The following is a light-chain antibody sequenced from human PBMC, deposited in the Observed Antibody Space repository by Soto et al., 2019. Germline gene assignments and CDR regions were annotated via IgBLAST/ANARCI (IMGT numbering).Light chain of an antibody. V-gene: IGLV2-11*01. CDR1: SSDVGGYNY. Sequence: QSALTQPRSVSGSPGQSVTISCTGTSSDVGGYNYVSWYQRHPGKAPKLMIYDVSKRPSGVPDRFSGSKSGNTASLTISGLQAEDEADYYCYSYAGSYNWVFGGGTQLTVL. CDR2: DVS. CDR3: YSYAGSYNWV. J-gene: IGLJ3*02.